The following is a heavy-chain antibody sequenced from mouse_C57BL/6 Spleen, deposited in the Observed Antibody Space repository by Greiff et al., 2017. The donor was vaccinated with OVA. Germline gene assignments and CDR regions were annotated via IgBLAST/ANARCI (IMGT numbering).Heavy chain of an antibody. D-gene: IGHD4-1*01. V-gene: IGHV1-69*01. CDR2: IDPSDSYT. Sequence: VKLQQPGAELVMPGASVKLSCKASGYTFTSYWMHWVKQRPGQGLEWIGEIDPSDSYTNYNQKFKGKSTLTVDKSSSTAYMQLSSLTSEDSAVYYCARWSAGTIAYWGQGTLVTVSA. CDR1: GYTFTSYW. CDR3: ARWSAGTIAY. J-gene: IGHJ3*01.